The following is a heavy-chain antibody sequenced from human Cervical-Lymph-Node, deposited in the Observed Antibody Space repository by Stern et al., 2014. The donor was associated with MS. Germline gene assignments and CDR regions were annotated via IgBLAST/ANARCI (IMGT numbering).Heavy chain of an antibody. J-gene: IGHJ4*02. V-gene: IGHV3-33*01. Sequence: VQLVESGGGVVQPGRSLRLSCAPSGFTFSSFGMHWVRQAPGKGLAWVAVIWNDGSKKYYAVSVKGRFTISRDNSKSTLFLQMNSLRAEDTAVYYCARWNYYGSGSSHYIDYWGQGTLVTVSS. D-gene: IGHD3-10*01. CDR2: IWNDGSKK. CDR3: ARWNYYGSGSSHYIDY. CDR1: GFTFSSFG.